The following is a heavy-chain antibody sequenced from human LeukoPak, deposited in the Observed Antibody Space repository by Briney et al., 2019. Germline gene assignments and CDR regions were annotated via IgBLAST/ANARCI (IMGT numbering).Heavy chain of an antibody. V-gene: IGHV3-53*01. D-gene: IGHD3-9*01. J-gene: IGHJ4*02. CDR1: GFIVSSNY. CDR3: ARGHNFGRLHPFDY. Sequence: GGSLRLSCAASGFIVSSNYMSWVRQAPGKGLEWVSLIYSGGSTYYADSVKGRFTISRDNSKNTLYLQMNSLRAEDTAVYYCARGHNFGRLHPFDYWGQGTLVTVSS. CDR2: IYSGGST.